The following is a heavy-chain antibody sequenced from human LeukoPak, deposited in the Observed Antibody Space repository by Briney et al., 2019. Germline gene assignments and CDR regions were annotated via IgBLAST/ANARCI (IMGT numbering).Heavy chain of an antibody. V-gene: IGHV1-3*01. Sequence: ASVKVSCKASGYTFTSYAMHWVRQAPGQRLEWMGWINAGNGNTKYSQKFQGRVTITRDTSASTAYMELSSLRSEDTAVYYCARSWGWHYYDSSGPGSSWGQGTLVTVSS. CDR2: INAGNGNT. CDR3: ARSWGWHYYDSSGPGSS. J-gene: IGHJ4*02. D-gene: IGHD3-22*01. CDR1: GYTFTSYA.